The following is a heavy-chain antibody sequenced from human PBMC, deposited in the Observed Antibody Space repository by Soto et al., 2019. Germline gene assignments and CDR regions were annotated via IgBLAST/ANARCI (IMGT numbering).Heavy chain of an antibody. CDR3: ARGDYYGSGSYYMLGWFDP. CDR1: GYTFTSYG. Sequence: GASVKVSCKASGYTFTSYGISWVRQAPGQGLEWMGWISAYNGNTNYAQKLQGRVTMTTDTSTSTAYMELSSLRSEDTAVYYCARGDYYGSGSYYMLGWFDPWGQGTLVTVSS. CDR2: ISAYNGNT. D-gene: IGHD3-10*01. V-gene: IGHV1-18*04. J-gene: IGHJ5*02.